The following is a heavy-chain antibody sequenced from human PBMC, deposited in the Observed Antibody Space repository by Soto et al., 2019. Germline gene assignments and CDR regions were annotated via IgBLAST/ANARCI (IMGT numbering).Heavy chain of an antibody. D-gene: IGHD6-19*01. V-gene: IGHV4-61*08. CDR3: ARDSVAGKIDY. J-gene: IGHJ4*02. Sequence: SETLSLTCTVSGGSISSGGYYWSWIRQHPGKGLEWIGYIYYSGSTNYNPSPKSRVTISVDTSKNQFSLKLSSVTAADTAVYYCARDSVAGKIDYWGQGTLVTVSS. CDR2: IYYSGST. CDR1: GGSISSGGYY.